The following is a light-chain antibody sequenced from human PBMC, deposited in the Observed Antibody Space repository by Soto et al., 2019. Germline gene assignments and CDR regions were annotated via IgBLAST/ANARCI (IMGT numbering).Light chain of an antibody. CDR2: EVF. J-gene: IGLJ2*01. CDR1: SSDVGGYNY. CDR3: CSYTTTSTFV. V-gene: IGLV2-14*03. Sequence: QSALTQPASVSGSPGQSITISCTGTSSDVGGYNYVSWYQQHPGKVPKLMIYEVFRRPSGISDRFSGSKSGNTASLTISGLSAEDEADYYCCSYTTTSTFVFGGGTKLTVL.